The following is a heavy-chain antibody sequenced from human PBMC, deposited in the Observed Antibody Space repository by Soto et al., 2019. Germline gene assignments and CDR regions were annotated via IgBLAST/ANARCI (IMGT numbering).Heavy chain of an antibody. CDR2: IDSSGEK. CDR3: ARRHLAVAVSPWFDP. Sequence: QVTLKESGPVLVKPTETLTLRCTVSGLXITDSEMGVSWIRQPPGQPLEWLAHIDSSGEKSYRTFLKSRLAISKDTSKSQIVLTMTNMDPADTATYYCARRHLAVAVSPWFDPWGQGIPVTVSS. J-gene: IGHJ5*02. V-gene: IGHV2-26*01. CDR1: GLXITDSEMG. D-gene: IGHD6-19*01.